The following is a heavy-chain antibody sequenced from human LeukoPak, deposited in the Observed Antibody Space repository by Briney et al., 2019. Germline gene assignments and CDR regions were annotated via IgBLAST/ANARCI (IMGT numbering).Heavy chain of an antibody. CDR2: ISGSGGST. CDR1: GFTFSSYG. CDR3: AKNFEIISVAGTIGAFDI. D-gene: IGHD6-19*01. V-gene: IGHV3-23*01. J-gene: IGHJ3*02. Sequence: PGGSLRLSCAASGFTFSSYGMSWVRQAPGKGLEWVSAISGSGGSTYYADSVKGRFTISRDNSKSTMYLQMNSLRAEDTAVYYCAKNFEIISVAGTIGAFDIWGQGTMVTVSS.